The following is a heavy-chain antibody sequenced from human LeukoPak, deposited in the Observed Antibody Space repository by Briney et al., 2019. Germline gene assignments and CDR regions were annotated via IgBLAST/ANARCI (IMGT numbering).Heavy chain of an antibody. V-gene: IGHV3-30-3*01. J-gene: IGHJ3*02. CDR2: ISYDGSNK. D-gene: IGHD5-12*01. CDR1: GFTFSSYA. CDR3: ARDSLERATIPWDAFDI. Sequence: GGSLRLSCAASGFTFSSYAMHWVRQAPGKGLEWVAVISYDGSNKYYADSVKGRFTISRDNSKNTLYLQMNSLRAEDTAVYYCARDSLERATIPWDAFDIWGQGTMVTVSS.